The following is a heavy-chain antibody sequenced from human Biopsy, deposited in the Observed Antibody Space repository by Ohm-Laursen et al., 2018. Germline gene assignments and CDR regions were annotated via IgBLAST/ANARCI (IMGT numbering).Heavy chain of an antibody. CDR3: AADADGYYTEFDY. V-gene: IGHV1-45*02. Sequence: GSSVKVSCKAVGYTPTYRYLHWVRQAPGQGLEWVGRIVPVLGHLNYAQRFQGRVSITADKSTSYVFMELSRLTSGDTAVYYCAADADGYYTEFDYWGPGTLVTVSS. D-gene: IGHD3-3*01. CDR2: IVPVLGHL. J-gene: IGHJ4*02. CDR1: GYTPTYRY.